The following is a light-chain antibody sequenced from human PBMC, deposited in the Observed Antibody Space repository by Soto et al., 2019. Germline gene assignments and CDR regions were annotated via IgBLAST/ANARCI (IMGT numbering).Light chain of an antibody. J-gene: IGKJ1*01. Sequence: EIVMTQSPATLSVSPGERATLSCRASQSVSSNLAWYQQKPGQAPRLLIYGASTRATGIPARFSGSGSGTEFTLTISSLQSKDFAVYYCQQYNNWPFPSWTFGQGNKVEIK. CDR2: GAS. CDR3: QQYNNWPFPSWT. CDR1: QSVSSN. V-gene: IGKV3-15*01.